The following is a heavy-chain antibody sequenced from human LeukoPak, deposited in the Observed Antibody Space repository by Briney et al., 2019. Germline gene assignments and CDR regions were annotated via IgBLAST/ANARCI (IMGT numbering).Heavy chain of an antibody. D-gene: IGHD1-20*01. CDR3: ARDGYTYNWNDGGAFDI. V-gene: IGHV7-4-1*02. CDR2: INTNTGNP. Sequence: GASVKVSCKASGYTFTSYAMNWVRQATGQGLEWMGWINTNTGNPTYAQGFTGRFVFSLDTSVSTAYLQINSLKAEDTAVYYCARDGYTYNWNDGGAFDIWGQGTMVTVSS. CDR1: GYTFTSYA. J-gene: IGHJ3*02.